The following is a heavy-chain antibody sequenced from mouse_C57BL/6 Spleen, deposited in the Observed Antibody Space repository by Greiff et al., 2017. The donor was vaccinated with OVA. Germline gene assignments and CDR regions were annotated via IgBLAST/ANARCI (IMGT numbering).Heavy chain of an antibody. D-gene: IGHD4-1*01. V-gene: IGHV6-3*01. CDR2: IRLKSDNYAT. CDR1: GFTFSNYW. Sequence: EVKLQESGGGLVQPGGSMKLSCVASGFTFSNYWMNWVRQSPEKGLEWVAQIRLKSDNYATDYAESVKGRFTISRDDSKSSVYLQMNNLRAEDTGIYYCTGLGRGFDYWGQGTTLTVSS. J-gene: IGHJ2*01. CDR3: TGLGRGFDY.